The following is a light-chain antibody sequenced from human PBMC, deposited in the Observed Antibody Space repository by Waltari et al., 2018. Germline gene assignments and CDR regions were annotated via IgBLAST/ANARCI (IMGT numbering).Light chain of an antibody. CDR2: RRN. V-gene: IGLV1-47*01. Sequence: QSVLTQPPSASVTPGQRVSISCSGSSSNLASNYVYWYQQLPGTAPKLLLYRRNQRPSGVPDRFAGSKSGTSASLAISGRRSEDEADYYCAAWDDSLSGSLFGGGTKLTVL. CDR1: SSNLASNY. CDR3: AAWDDSLSGSL. J-gene: IGLJ2*01.